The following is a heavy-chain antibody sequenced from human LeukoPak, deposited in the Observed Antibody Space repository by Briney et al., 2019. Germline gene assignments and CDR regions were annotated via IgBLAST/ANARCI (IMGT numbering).Heavy chain of an antibody. CDR3: ASTQAAAGTYYHYGMDV. J-gene: IGHJ6*02. V-gene: IGHV4-4*02. CDR2: IYHSGST. D-gene: IGHD6-13*01. Sequence: SETLSLTCAVSGGSISSSNWWSWVRQPPGKGLEWIGEIYHSGSTNYNPSLKSRVTISVDKSKNQFSLKLSSVTAADTAVYYCASTQAAAGTYYHYGMDVWGQGTTVTVSS. CDR1: GGSISSSNW.